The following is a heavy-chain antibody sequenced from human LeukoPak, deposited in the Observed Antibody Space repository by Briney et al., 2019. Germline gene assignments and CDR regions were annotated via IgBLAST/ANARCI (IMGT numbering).Heavy chain of an antibody. J-gene: IGHJ4*02. Sequence: GGSLRLSCAASGFTFSDYYMSWIRQAPGKGLEWVSYISSSGSTIYYADSVKGRFTISRDNAKNSLYLQMNSLRAEDTAVYYCAGQPVLRYFDWLSDWGQGTLVTVSS. CDR1: GFTFSDYY. V-gene: IGHV3-11*01. D-gene: IGHD3-9*01. CDR2: ISSSGSTI. CDR3: AGQPVLRYFDWLSD.